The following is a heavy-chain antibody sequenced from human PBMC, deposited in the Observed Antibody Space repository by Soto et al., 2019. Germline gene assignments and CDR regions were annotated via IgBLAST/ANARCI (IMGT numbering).Heavy chain of an antibody. V-gene: IGHV3-21*01. D-gene: IGHD1-26*01. J-gene: IGHJ3*02. CDR2: ISSSSSYI. CDR1: XFTXXXXX. CDR3: ARDHRDTYLGRGAFDI. Sequence: GGSRRLSGAAXXFTXXXXXXXWFXHAXGKGLEWVSSISSSSSYIYYADSVKGRFTISRDNAKNSLYLQMNSLRAEDTAVYYCARDHRDTYLGRGAFDIWGQGTMVTVSS.